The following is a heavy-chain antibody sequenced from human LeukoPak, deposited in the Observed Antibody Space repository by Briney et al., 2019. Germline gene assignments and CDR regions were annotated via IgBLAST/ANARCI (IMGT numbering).Heavy chain of an antibody. CDR3: ALGEIVVVPAASYGPYYYGMDV. D-gene: IGHD2-2*01. V-gene: IGHV3-23*01. J-gene: IGHJ6*02. CDR1: GFTFSSYA. CDR2: ISGSGGST. Sequence: PGGSLRLSCAASGFTFSSYAMSWVRQAPGKGLEWVSAISGSGGSTYYADSVKGRFTISRDNSKNTLYLQMNSLRAEDRAVYYCALGEIVVVPAASYGPYYYGMDVWGQGTTVTVS.